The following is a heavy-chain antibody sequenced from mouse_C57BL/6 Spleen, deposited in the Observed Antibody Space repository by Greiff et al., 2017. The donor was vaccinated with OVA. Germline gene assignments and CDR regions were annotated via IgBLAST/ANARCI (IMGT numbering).Heavy chain of an antibody. CDR2: INPNNGGT. CDR3: ARAFITTVVASDY. Sequence: EVQLQQSGPELVKPGASVKISCKASGYTFTDYYMNWVKQSHGKSLEWIGDINPNNGGTSYNQKFKGKATLTVDKYSSTAYMELRSLTSEDSAVYYCARAFITTVVASDYWGQGTTLTVSS. CDR1: GYTFTDYY. J-gene: IGHJ2*01. D-gene: IGHD1-1*01. V-gene: IGHV1-26*01.